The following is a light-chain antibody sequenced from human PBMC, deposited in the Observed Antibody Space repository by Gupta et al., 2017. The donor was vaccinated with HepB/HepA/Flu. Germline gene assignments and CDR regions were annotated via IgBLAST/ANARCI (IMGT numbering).Light chain of an antibody. J-gene: IGKJ4*01. CDR1: QNINIY. CDR2: ATS. CDR3: QQSFTTPRLA. Sequence: DIQMTQSPSSLSAFVGDRVTITCRASQNINIYVNWYQQKVGKAPKLLIYATSFLQSGVPSRFSGSGSGTDFTRTISSLQPEDFAIYYCQQSFTTPRLAFGGGTKVDVK. V-gene: IGKV1-39*01.